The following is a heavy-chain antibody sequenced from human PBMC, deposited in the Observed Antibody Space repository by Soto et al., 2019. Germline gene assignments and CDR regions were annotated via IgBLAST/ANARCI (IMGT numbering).Heavy chain of an antibody. J-gene: IGHJ3*02. Sequence: SVKVSCKASGGTFSSYAISWVRQAPGQGLEWMGGIIPIFGTANYAQKFQGRVTITADESTSTAYMELSSLRSEDTAVYYCARVLHYYDSSGPDAFDIWGQGTMVT. CDR2: IIPIFGTA. CDR1: GGTFSSYA. D-gene: IGHD3-22*01. CDR3: ARVLHYYDSSGPDAFDI. V-gene: IGHV1-69*13.